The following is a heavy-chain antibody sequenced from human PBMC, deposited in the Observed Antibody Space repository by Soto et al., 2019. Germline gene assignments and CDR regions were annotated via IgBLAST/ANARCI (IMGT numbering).Heavy chain of an antibody. CDR2: IIPIFGTA. CDR3: ARGTDYYDSSGLGSFDI. Sequence: QVQLVQSGAAVKKPRSSVKVSCKASGGTFSSYAISWVRQAPGQGLEWMGGIIPIFGTANYAQKFQGRVTITADESTSTAYMELSSLRSEDTAVYYCARGTDYYDSSGLGSFDIWGQGTMVTVSS. D-gene: IGHD3-22*01. CDR1: GGTFSSYA. J-gene: IGHJ3*02. V-gene: IGHV1-69*01.